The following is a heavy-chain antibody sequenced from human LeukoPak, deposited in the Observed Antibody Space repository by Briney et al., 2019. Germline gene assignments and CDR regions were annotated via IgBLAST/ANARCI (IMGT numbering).Heavy chain of an antibody. J-gene: IGHJ4*02. Sequence: PSETLSLTCTVSGYSISSGYYWGWIRQPPGKGLEWIGSIYHSGSTYYNPSLKSRVTISVDTSKNQFSLKLSSVTAADTAVYYCAIRAMVRGVIANDYWGQGTLVTVSS. CDR1: GYSISSGYY. V-gene: IGHV4-38-2*02. CDR3: AIRAMVRGVIANDY. CDR2: IYHSGST. D-gene: IGHD3-10*01.